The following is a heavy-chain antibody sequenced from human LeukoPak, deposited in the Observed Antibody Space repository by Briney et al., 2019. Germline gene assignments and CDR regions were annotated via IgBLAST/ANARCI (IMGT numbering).Heavy chain of an antibody. J-gene: IGHJ4*02. D-gene: IGHD5-12*01. CDR2: INWNGGST. Sequence: PGGSLRLSCAASGFTFDDYGMSWVRQAPGKGLEWVSGINWNGGSTGYADSVKGRFTISRDNAKNSLYLQMNSLRAEDTALYYCARDYESGVATIFVHWGQGTLVTVSS. CDR1: GFTFDDYG. CDR3: ARDYESGVATIFVH. V-gene: IGHV3-20*04.